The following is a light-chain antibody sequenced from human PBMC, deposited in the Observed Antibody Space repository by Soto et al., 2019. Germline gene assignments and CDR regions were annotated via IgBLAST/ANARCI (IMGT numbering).Light chain of an antibody. V-gene: IGKV3-15*01. CDR1: QTVRSN. J-gene: IGKJ1*01. CDR2: GAS. CDR3: QQYNKWLAWT. Sequence: EIVMTQSPAILSVSPGEIATLSFSASQTVRSNLAWFQQKPGQAPRLLIYGASSRATGIPARFSGSGSGTEFTLTISSLQSDDFAVYYCQQYNKWLAWTFGQGTKVDIK.